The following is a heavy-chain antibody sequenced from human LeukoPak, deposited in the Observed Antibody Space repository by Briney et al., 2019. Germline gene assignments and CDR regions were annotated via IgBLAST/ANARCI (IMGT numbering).Heavy chain of an antibody. J-gene: IGHJ3*01. V-gene: IGHV4-61*02. CDR1: GGSISSGSYY. Sequence: PSQTLSLTCTVSGGSISSGSYYWSWIRQPAGKGLERIGRIYTSGSTNYNPSLKGRVTISVDTSKNQFSLKLSSVTAADTAVYYCARDAFGPNPGLNGLQRWGQGTMVTVSS. CDR3: ARDAFGPNPGLNGLQR. D-gene: IGHD1-1*01. CDR2: IYTSGST.